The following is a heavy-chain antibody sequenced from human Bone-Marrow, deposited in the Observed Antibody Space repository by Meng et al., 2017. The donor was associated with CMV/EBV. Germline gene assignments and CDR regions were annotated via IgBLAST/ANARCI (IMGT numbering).Heavy chain of an antibody. Sequence: GGSLRLSCAASGFTFNSYSMNWVRQAPGKGLEWVSSISTSGNYIYYADSLKGRFTISKDNAKNSLYLQMNSLRGEDTAVCFCARDSVPAHKTGDFHDYFYGMDVWGQGTTVTVSS. CDR2: ISTSGNYI. D-gene: IGHD2-2*01. CDR1: GFTFNSYS. J-gene: IGHJ6*02. V-gene: IGHV3-21*01. CDR3: ARDSVPAHKTGDFHDYFYGMDV.